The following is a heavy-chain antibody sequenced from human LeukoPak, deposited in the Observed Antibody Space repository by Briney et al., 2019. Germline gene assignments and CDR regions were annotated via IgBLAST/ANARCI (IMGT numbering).Heavy chain of an antibody. V-gene: IGHV4-34*01. CDR1: GGSFSGYY. CDR2: INHSGST. J-gene: IGHJ6*03. D-gene: IGHD2-15*01. CDR3: ARVGEYCSGGSCYSPEVYYYMDV. Sequence: SETLSLTCAVYGGSFSGYYWSWIRQPPGKGLEWIGEINHSGSTNYNPPLKSRVTISVDTSKNQFSLKLSSVTAADTAVYYCARVGEYCSGGSCYSPEVYYYMDVWGKGTTVTVSS.